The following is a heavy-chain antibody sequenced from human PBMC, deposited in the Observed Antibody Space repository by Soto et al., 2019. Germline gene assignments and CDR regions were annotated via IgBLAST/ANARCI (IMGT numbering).Heavy chain of an antibody. J-gene: IGHJ6*02. CDR2: IYYSGST. V-gene: IGHV4-30-4*01. CDR3: ARIGPTTVPTSYFTGKHNGMDV. D-gene: IGHD4-17*01. Sequence: SETLSLTCTVSGGSISSGDYYWSWIRQPPGKGLEWIGYIYYSGSTYYNPSLRSRLTISVDTSKNQFSLKLSSVTAADTAVYCCARIGPTTVPTSYFTGKHNGMDVWCQGTTVTVSS. CDR1: GGSISSGDYY.